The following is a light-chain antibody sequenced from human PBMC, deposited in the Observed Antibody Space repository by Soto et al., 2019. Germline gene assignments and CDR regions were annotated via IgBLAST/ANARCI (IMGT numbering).Light chain of an antibody. CDR1: QSVNSN. CDR3: QQYNNWPPIT. J-gene: IGKJ5*01. CDR2: GAS. Sequence: EIVMTQSPATLSVSPGERATLSCRASQSVNSNLAWYQQRPGQAPKFLIYGASTRATGIPARFSGSGSGTEFTLTISSLQSEDFAVYYCQQYNNWPPITFGQGTRLEIK. V-gene: IGKV3-15*01.